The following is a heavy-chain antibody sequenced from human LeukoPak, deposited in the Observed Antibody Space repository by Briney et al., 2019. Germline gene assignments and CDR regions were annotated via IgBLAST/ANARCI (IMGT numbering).Heavy chain of an antibody. V-gene: IGHV4-59*01. Sequence: SETLSLTCTVSGGSISSYYWSWIRQPPGKGPEWIGYIYYSGSTSYNPSLKSRVTISVDTSKNQFSLKLSSVTAADTAVYYCARDLLPGENAFDIWGQGTMVTVSS. CDR3: ARDLLPGENAFDI. J-gene: IGHJ3*02. CDR1: GGSISSYY. CDR2: IYYSGST. D-gene: IGHD3-10*01.